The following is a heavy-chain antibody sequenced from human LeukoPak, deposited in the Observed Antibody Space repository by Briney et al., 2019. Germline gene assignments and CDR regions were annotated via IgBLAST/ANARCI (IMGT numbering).Heavy chain of an antibody. CDR1: GFTFSSYA. CDR2: ISSSGSTI. D-gene: IGHD5-12*01. Sequence: GGSLRLSCAASGFTFSSYAMSWVRQAPGKGLEWVSYISSSGSTIYYADSVKGRFTISRDNAKNSLYLQMNSLRAEDTAVYYCARRLRYSGYDWASFLSYGSSGAFDIWGQGTMVTVSS. CDR3: ARRLRYSGYDWASFLSYGSSGAFDI. J-gene: IGHJ3*02. V-gene: IGHV3-48*03.